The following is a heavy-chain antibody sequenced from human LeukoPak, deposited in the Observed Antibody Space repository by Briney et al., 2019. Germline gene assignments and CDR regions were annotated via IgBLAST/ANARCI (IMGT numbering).Heavy chain of an antibody. CDR1: GFTFSSYA. J-gene: IGHJ3*02. Sequence: PGGSLRLSCAASGFTFSSYAMHWVRQAPGKGLEWVAVISYDGSNKYYADSVKGRFTISRDNSKNTLYLQMNSLRAEDTAVYYCALQWGGYGAFDIWGQGTMVTVSS. D-gene: IGHD4-11*01. CDR3: ALQWGGYGAFDI. CDR2: ISYDGSNK. V-gene: IGHV3-30-3*01.